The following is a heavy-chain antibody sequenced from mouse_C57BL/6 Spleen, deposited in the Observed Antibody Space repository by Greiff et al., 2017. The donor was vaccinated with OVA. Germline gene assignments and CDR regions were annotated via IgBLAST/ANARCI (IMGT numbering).Heavy chain of an antibody. CDR1: GYAFTNYL. J-gene: IGHJ2*01. D-gene: IGHD1-1*01. V-gene: IGHV1-54*01. CDR3: ARSTDYYGSSPLDY. CDR2: INPGSGGT. Sequence: QVQLQQSGAELVRPGTSVKVSCKASGYAFTNYLIAWVKQRPGQGLEWIGVINPGSGGTNYNEKFKGKATLTADKSSSTAYMQLSSLTSEDSAVYFCARSTDYYGSSPLDYWGQGTTLTVAS.